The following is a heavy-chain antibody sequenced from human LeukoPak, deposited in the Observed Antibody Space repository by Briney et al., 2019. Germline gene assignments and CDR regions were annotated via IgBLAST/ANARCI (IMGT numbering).Heavy chain of an antibody. CDR3: ARDLVYSSGWYLDY. Sequence: SETLSLTCAVYGGAFSGYYWSWIRQPPGKGLEWIGEINRSGSTNYNPSLKSRVTISVDTSKNQFSLKLSSVTAADTAVYYCARDLVYSSGWYLDYWGQGTLVTVSS. CDR2: INRSGST. CDR1: GGAFSGYY. V-gene: IGHV4-34*01. D-gene: IGHD6-19*01. J-gene: IGHJ4*02.